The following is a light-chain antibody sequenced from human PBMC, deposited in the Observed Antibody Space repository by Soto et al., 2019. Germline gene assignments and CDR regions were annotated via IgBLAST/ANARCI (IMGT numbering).Light chain of an antibody. CDR2: ENN. J-gene: IGLJ3*02. V-gene: IGLV1-51*02. CDR1: SSNIGNNY. Sequence: QSVLKQPPSVSAAPGQKVTISCSGCSSNIGNNYVSWYQQLPGTAPKLLIYENNKRPSGIPDRFSGSKSGTSATLGITGLQTGDEADYYCGTWDSSLSAGVFGGGTKLTVL. CDR3: GTWDSSLSAGV.